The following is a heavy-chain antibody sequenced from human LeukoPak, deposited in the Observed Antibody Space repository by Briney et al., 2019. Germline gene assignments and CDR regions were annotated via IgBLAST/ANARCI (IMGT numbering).Heavy chain of an antibody. J-gene: IGHJ6*02. Sequence: PGGSLRLSCAASGFTFSSYAMSWVRQAPGKGLEWVAVISYDGSNKYYADSVKGRFTISRDNSKNTLYLQMNSLRAEDTAVYYCARDGPYSNGIPRYYYYGMDVWGQGTTVTVSS. CDR2: ISYDGSNK. CDR3: ARDGPYSNGIPRYYYYGMDV. V-gene: IGHV3-30-3*01. D-gene: IGHD4-11*01. CDR1: GFTFSSYA.